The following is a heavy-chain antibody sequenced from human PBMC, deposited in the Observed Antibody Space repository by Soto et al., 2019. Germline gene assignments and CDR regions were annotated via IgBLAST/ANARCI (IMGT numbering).Heavy chain of an antibody. J-gene: IGHJ2*01. D-gene: IGHD3-10*02. CDR1: GASISNTSSY. Sequence: QVELQQSGPGLVKPSETLSLTCTVSGASISNTSSYWGWIRQPPGKGLEWIGSINYSGTAYYNPSLKSRVTISVDTSRNQVLMRLTSVTAADKAFYCCARRVNVPSGYFDLWGREKPVIVSS. CDR3: ARRVNVPSGYFDL. CDR2: INYSGTA. V-gene: IGHV4-39*01.